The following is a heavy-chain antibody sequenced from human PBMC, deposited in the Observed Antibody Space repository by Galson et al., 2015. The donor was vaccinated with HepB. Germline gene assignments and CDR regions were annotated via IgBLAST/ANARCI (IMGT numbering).Heavy chain of an antibody. D-gene: IGHD3-22*01. V-gene: IGHV5-10-1*01. J-gene: IGHJ3*02. Sequence: QSGAEVKKPGESLRISCKGSGYSFTSYWISWVRQMPGKGLEWMGRIDPSDSYTNYSPSFQGHVTISADKSISTAYLQWSSLKASDTATYYCARHVYYYDSSGYYSDVAVDIWGQGTMVTVSS. CDR1: GYSFTSYW. CDR2: IDPSDSYT. CDR3: ARHVYYYDSSGYYSDVAVDI.